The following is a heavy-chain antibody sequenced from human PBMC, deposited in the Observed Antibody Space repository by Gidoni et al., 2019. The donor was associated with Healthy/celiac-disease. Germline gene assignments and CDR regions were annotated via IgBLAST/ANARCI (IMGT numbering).Heavy chain of an antibody. V-gene: IGHV3-30*01. CDR3: ARDVAEYGDRFYYSYGMDV. Sequence: QVQLVESGGGGRQPGRSLRLSSSAPGLTFSSYAMHWVRQAPGKGLEWVAVISYDGSNNYYADSVKGRFTISRDNTKNTLYLQMNSLRAEDTAVYYCARDVAEYGDRFYYSYGMDVWGQGTTVTVSS. J-gene: IGHJ6*02. CDR2: ISYDGSNN. CDR1: GLTFSSYA. D-gene: IGHD4-17*01.